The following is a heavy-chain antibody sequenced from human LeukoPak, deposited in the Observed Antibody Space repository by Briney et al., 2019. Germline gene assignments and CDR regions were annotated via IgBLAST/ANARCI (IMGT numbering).Heavy chain of an antibody. CDR1: GFTFSSYA. CDR3: ARGSSVREDY. V-gene: IGHV3-74*01. D-gene: IGHD3-10*01. CDR2: IHSDGTGT. J-gene: IGHJ4*02. Sequence: GGSLRLSCAASGFTFSSYAMSWVRQAPGKGLVWVSRIHSDGTGTSYADSVKGRFTISRDNAKNTLYLQMNSLRAEDTAVYYCARGSSVREDYWGQGTLVTVSS.